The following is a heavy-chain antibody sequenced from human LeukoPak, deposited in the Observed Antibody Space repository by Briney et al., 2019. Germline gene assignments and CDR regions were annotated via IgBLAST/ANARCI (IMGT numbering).Heavy chain of an antibody. CDR1: GGSISSSSYY. D-gene: IGHD1-14*01. CDR3: ARGIKIIWNHILAFDI. V-gene: IGHV4-39*07. CDR2: IYYSGST. J-gene: IGHJ3*02. Sequence: PSETLSLTCTVSGGSISSSSYYWGWIRQPPGKGLEWIGSIYYSGSTYYNPSLKSRVTISVDTSKNQFSLKLSSVTAADTAVYYRARGIKIIWNHILAFDIWGQGTMVTVSS.